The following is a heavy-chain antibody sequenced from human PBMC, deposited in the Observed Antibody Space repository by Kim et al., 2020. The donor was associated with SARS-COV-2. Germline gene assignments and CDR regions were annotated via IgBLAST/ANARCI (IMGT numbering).Heavy chain of an antibody. D-gene: IGHD6-19*01. CDR1: GYTFTGYY. Sequence: ASVKVSCKASGYTFTGYYMHWVRQAPGQGLEWMGRINPNSGGTNYAQKFQGRVTMTRDTSISTAHMELSRLRSDDTAVYYCSGAAWCSGRGGYYMDVWGKETTVTVSS. J-gene: IGHJ6*03. CDR3: SGAAWCSGRGGYYMDV. V-gene: IGHV1-2*06. CDR2: INPNSGGT.